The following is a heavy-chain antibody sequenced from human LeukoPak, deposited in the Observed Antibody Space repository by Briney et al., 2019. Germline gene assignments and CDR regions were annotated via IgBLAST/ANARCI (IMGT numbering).Heavy chain of an antibody. D-gene: IGHD4-17*01. V-gene: IGHV4-59*08. CDR1: GGSISGYY. J-gene: IGHJ6*02. CDR2: LHHSEGT. Sequence: SETLSLTCTVSGGSISGYYWNWIRQNPGRGLEWIGNLHHSEGTTYNPSLKSRVTISLDTSRNLLSLSLRSVTAADTAVYYCARQDDSYRDYGSYYYSGLNVWGQGTTVAVS. CDR3: ARQDDSYRDYGSYYYSGLNV.